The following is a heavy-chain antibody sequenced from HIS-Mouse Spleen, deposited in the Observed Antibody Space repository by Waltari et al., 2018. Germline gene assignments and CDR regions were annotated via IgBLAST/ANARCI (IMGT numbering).Heavy chain of an antibody. CDR3: ARVYGYYDSSGFFDY. D-gene: IGHD3-22*01. CDR1: GFTFSSYA. Sequence: QVQLVESGGGVVQPVRSLRLSCAASGFTFSSYAMHWVRQAPGKGLEWVAVISYDGSNKYYADSVKGRFTISRDNSKNTLYLQMNSLRAEDTAVYYCARVYGYYDSSGFFDYWGQGTLVTVSS. J-gene: IGHJ4*02. V-gene: IGHV3-30*04. CDR2: ISYDGSNK.